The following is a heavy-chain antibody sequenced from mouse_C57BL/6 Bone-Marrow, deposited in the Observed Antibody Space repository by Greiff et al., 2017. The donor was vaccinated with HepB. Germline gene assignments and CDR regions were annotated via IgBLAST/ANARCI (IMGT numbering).Heavy chain of an antibody. J-gene: IGHJ4*01. V-gene: IGHV5-16*01. CDR2: INYDGSST. D-gene: IGHD1-2*01. Sequence: EVKVVESEGGLVQPGSSMKLSCTASGFTFSDYYMAWVRQVPEKGLEWVANINYDGSSTYYLDSLKSRFIISKDNAKNILYLQMSSLKSEDTATYYCARGGSDAMDYWGQGTSVTVSS. CDR1: GFTFSDYY. CDR3: ARGGSDAMDY.